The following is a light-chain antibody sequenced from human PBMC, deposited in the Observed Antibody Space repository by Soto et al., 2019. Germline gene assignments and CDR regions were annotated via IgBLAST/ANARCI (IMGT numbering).Light chain of an antibody. CDR2: EVT. J-gene: IGLJ3*02. CDR3: SSYKFSTTLRV. V-gene: IGLV2-14*01. CDR1: RSDVGAYNY. Sequence: QSALTQPASVSGSPGQSIAISCTGTRSDVGAYNYVSWYQQHPGKAPKLIIFEVTHRPSGISTRFSGSKSGNTASLTISDLQAEDEALYYCSSYKFSTTLRVFGGGTKLTVL.